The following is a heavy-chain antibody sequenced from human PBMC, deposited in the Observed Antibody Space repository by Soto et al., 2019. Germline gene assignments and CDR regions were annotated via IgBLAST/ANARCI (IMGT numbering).Heavy chain of an antibody. Sequence: ASVKVSCKASGYTFPSYGISCVRQAPGQGLEWMGWISAYNGNTNYAQKLQGRVTMTTDTSTSTAYMELRSLRSDDTAVYYCARVGYCSSTSCYEYGAFDIWGQGTMVTVSS. CDR1: GYTFPSYG. CDR3: ARVGYCSSTSCYEYGAFDI. CDR2: ISAYNGNT. J-gene: IGHJ3*02. V-gene: IGHV1-18*01. D-gene: IGHD2-2*01.